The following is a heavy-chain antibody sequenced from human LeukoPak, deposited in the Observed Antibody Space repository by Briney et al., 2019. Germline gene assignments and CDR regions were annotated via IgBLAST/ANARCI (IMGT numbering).Heavy chain of an antibody. J-gene: IGHJ5*02. Sequence: PGGSLRLSCAASRFTFNNYAMSWVRQAPGKGLEWISTISGNGASTYYADSVKGRFTVSRDNSKNTLFLQMNSLRGDDTAVYYCAKGSAAMVKTNWFDPWGQGTLVTVSS. CDR1: RFTFNNYA. V-gene: IGHV3-23*01. CDR3: AKGSAAMVKTNWFDP. D-gene: IGHD5-18*01. CDR2: ISGNGAST.